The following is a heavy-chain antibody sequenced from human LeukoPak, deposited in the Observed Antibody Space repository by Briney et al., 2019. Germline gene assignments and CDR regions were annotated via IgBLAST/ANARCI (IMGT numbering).Heavy chain of an antibody. CDR3: AKDTTHCGGDCYLTHYFDY. D-gene: IGHD2-21*02. V-gene: IGHV3-9*01. CDR2: ISWNSGSI. Sequence: ESGGSLRLSCAASGFTFDDYAMHWVRHAPGKGLEWVSGISWNSGSIGYADSVKGRFTISRDNAKNSLYLQMNSLRAEDTALYYCAKDTTHCGGDCYLTHYFDYWGQGTLVTVSS. J-gene: IGHJ4*02. CDR1: GFTFDDYA.